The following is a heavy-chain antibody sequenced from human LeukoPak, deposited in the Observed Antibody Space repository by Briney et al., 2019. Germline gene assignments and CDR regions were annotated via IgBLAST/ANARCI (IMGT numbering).Heavy chain of an antibody. V-gene: IGHV3-23*01. CDR2: ISGSGGST. J-gene: IGHJ4*02. CDR3: AKQGYDSSGYWGY. D-gene: IGHD3-22*01. CDR1: GFTLSSYA. Sequence: GGSLRLSCAASGFTLSSYAMSWVRQAPGKGLEWVSAISGSGGSTYYADSVKGRFTISRDNSKNTLYLQMNSLRAEDTAVYYCAKQGYDSSGYWGYWDQGTLVTVSS.